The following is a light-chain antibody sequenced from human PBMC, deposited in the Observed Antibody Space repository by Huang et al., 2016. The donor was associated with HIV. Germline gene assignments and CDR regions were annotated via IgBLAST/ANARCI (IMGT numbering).Light chain of an antibody. CDR2: GAS. CDR3: QQYVSAPLT. Sequence: EIVLTQSPGTLSLSPGARAALSCRASQNITNNFLAWYQQKVGQAPRPRMYGASSRAIGIPERCSGSGPGTDFTLTITRLGPQDSAVYYCQQYVSAPLTFGGGTGVEI. V-gene: IGKV3-20*01. CDR1: QNITNNF. J-gene: IGKJ4*01.